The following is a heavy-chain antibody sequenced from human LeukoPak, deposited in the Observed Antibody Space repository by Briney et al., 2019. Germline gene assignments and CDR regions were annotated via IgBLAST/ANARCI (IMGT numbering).Heavy chain of an antibody. V-gene: IGHV3-21*01. D-gene: IGHD1-1*01. J-gene: IGHJ3*02. CDR1: GFTFSAYS. Sequence: GGSLRLSCAASGFTFSAYSMNWVRQAPGKGLEWVSFISTSSSYINYADSVKGRFTISRDNAKNSLYLHMNSLRAEDTAVYYCARHSTGTTADAFGIWGQGTMVTVSS. CDR2: ISTSSSYI. CDR3: ARHSTGTTADAFGI.